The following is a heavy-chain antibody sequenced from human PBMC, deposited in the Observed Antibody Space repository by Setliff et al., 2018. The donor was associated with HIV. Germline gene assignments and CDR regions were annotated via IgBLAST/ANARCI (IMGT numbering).Heavy chain of an antibody. D-gene: IGHD3-16*01. CDR3: TRAFPPMIPAAFDI. J-gene: IGHJ3*02. Sequence: SVKVSCKASGFSFSRHYMHWVRQAPGEGLEWVAMISPSDGIPSYAQKFQDRVVVTRDTSRSIVYMELSSLLSEDTAVYFCTRAFPPMIPAAFDIWGLGTLVTVS. CDR2: ISPSDGIP. V-gene: IGHV1-46*01. CDR1: GFSFSRHY.